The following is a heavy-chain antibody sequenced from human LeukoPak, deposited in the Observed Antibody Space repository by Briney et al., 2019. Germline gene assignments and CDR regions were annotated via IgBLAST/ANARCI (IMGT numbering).Heavy chain of an antibody. J-gene: IGHJ4*02. V-gene: IGHV3-48*02. Sequence: PGGSLRLSCAASGFTFSNYNMNWVRQVPGKGLEWVSYISVSGSATYYADSVKGRFTISRDNAKNSLSLQMNSLRDEDTGVYYCAREGYDYGDGLDYWGQGTLVTVSS. CDR3: AREGYDYGDGLDY. CDR2: ISVSGSAT. D-gene: IGHD4-17*01. CDR1: GFTFSNYN.